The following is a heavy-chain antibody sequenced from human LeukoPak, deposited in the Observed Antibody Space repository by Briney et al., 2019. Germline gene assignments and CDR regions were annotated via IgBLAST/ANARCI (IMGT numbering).Heavy chain of an antibody. Sequence: GGSLRLSCAASGVTFSSYAMSWVRQAPGKGLEWVSGISGSGGSTYYADSVKGRFTISRDSSKNTLYLQMSSLRVEDTAVYYCAKYQEASSRRFDYWGQGTLVTVSS. D-gene: IGHD6-6*01. CDR2: ISGSGGST. J-gene: IGHJ4*02. CDR1: GVTFSSYA. V-gene: IGHV3-23*01. CDR3: AKYQEASSRRFDY.